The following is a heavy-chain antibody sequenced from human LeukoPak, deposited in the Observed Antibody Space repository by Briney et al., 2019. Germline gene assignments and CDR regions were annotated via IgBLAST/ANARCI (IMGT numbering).Heavy chain of an antibody. CDR2: VYPGDSDT. CDR3: ARHPVQLELNWFDP. D-gene: IGHD1-1*01. J-gene: IGHJ5*02. V-gene: IGHV5-51*01. CDR1: GYSFTSYW. Sequence: PGESLKISCQGSGYSFTSYWIGWVRQMPGKGLEWMGIVYPGDSDTRYSPSFQGQVTISADKSISTAYLQWSSLKASDTAMYYCARHPVQLELNWFDPWGQGTLVTVSS.